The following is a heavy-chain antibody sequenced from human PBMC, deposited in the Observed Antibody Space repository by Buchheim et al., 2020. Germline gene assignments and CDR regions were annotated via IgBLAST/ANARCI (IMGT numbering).Heavy chain of an antibody. CDR2: IKQDGSEK. Sequence: EVQLVESGGGLVQPGGSLRLSCAASGFTFSSYWMTWVRQAPGKGLEWVANIKQDGSEKHYVDSVKGRFTISRDNAKNALYLQMNSLRAEDTAVYYCAILRLGELSSEEFDYWGQGTL. V-gene: IGHV3-7*01. D-gene: IGHD3-16*02. J-gene: IGHJ4*02. CDR3: AILRLGELSSEEFDY. CDR1: GFTFSSYW.